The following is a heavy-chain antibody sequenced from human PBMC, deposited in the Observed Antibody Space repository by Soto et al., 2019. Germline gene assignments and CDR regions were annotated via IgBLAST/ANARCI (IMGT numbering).Heavy chain of an antibody. CDR3: AKASSRGYSGYGHFDY. CDR1: GFTFSSYS. D-gene: IGHD5-12*01. CDR2: ISSSSSYI. J-gene: IGHJ4*02. V-gene: IGHV3-21*01. Sequence: PGGSLRLSCAASGFTFSSYSMNWVRQAPGKGLDWVSSISSSSSYIYYADSVKGRFTISRDNAKNSLYLQMNSLRAEDTAVYYCAKASSRGYSGYGHFDYWGQGSLVTVSS.